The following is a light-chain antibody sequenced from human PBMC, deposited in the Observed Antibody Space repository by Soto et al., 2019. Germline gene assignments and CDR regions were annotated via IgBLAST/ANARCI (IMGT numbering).Light chain of an antibody. V-gene: IGKV3-15*01. Sequence: EIVMTQSPATLSVSPGERATLSCRASQSVSSNLAWYQQKPGQAPRILIYGESTRATGVPARLSGSGSGTELNLTISRLQSEDFAVYYCQKYNNWPWTCGQGTKVDIK. CDR2: GES. J-gene: IGKJ1*01. CDR3: QKYNNWPWT. CDR1: QSVSSN.